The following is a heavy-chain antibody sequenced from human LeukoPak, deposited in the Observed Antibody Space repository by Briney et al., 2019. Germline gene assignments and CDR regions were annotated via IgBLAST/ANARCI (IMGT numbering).Heavy chain of an antibody. D-gene: IGHD6-25*01. CDR1: GFTFSSYA. Sequence: PGRSLRLSCAASGFTFSSYAMHWVRQAPGKGPEWVSAISGSGGSTYYADSVKGRFTISRDNSKNTLYLQMNSLRAEDTAVYYCAKDGGPKRGAFDIWGQGTMVTVSS. CDR3: AKDGGPKRGAFDI. CDR2: ISGSGGST. J-gene: IGHJ3*02. V-gene: IGHV3-23*01.